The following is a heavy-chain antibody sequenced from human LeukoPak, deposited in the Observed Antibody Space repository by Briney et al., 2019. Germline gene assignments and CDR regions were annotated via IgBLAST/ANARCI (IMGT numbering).Heavy chain of an antibody. CDR1: GFTVSSNY. Sequence: GGSLRLSCAASGFTVSSNYMSWVRQAPGKGLEWVSVIYSGGSTYCADSVKGRFTISRDNSKNTLYLQMNSLRAEDTAVYYCARDEWVGDVGYDYWGQGTLVTVSS. V-gene: IGHV3-53*01. CDR2: IYSGGST. D-gene: IGHD3-10*01. J-gene: IGHJ4*02. CDR3: ARDEWVGDVGYDY.